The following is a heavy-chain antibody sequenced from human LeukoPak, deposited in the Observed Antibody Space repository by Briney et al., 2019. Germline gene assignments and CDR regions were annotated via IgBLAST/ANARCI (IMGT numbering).Heavy chain of an antibody. CDR1: GFTFESNA. D-gene: IGHD3-22*01. CDR3: AKAFGTNGYYQLPIDF. CDR2: ITAGGDTT. J-gene: IGHJ4*02. V-gene: IGHV3-23*01. Sequence: GGSLRLSCAASGFTFESNAMTWVRQAPGKGLEGVSAITAGGDTTYYADSVKGRFTISRDNFKSTLYLQMNSLSAEDTAIYYCAKAFGTNGYYQLPIDFWGQGTLVTVSS.